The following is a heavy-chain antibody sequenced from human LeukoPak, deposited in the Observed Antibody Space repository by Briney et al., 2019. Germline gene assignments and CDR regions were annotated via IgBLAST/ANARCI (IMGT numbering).Heavy chain of an antibody. CDR2: IYDTGRT. D-gene: IGHD5-18*01. Sequence: SETLSPTCSVSVDSMFGYYWSWLRQPPGGGLEWIGYIYDTGRTNYSPSLMSRVTISLDTYNKQFSLKLSSVTAADTAVYFCVSLVDTAMIKTMFDYWGQGTLVTVSS. CDR3: VSLVDTAMIKTMFDY. V-gene: IGHV4-59*12. CDR1: VDSMFGYY. J-gene: IGHJ4*02.